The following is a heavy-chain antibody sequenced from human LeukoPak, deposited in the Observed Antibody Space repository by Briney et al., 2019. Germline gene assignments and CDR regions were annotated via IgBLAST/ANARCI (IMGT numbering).Heavy chain of an antibody. CDR3: ARFRTWGDKAFDY. J-gene: IGHJ4*02. D-gene: IGHD2-21*02. CDR1: GFTFNAFG. CDR2: IGTTSGAI. Sequence: GGSLRLSCAASGFTFNAFGMNWVRQAPGKGLEWVSYIGTTSGAIYYVDSVKGRFTISRDSAKNSLYLQMNSLRAEDTAVYYCARFRTWGDKAFDYWGQGTLVTVSS. V-gene: IGHV3-48*01.